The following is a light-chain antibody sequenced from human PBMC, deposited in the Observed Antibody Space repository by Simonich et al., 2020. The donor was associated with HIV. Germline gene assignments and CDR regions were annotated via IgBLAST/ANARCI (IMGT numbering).Light chain of an antibody. CDR2: EAS. CDR1: QSISKC. Sequence: DIQMTQSPSTLSASVGDRVTITCRASQSISKCLAWYQQKPGKAPKLLIYEASSLPSGVPSRFSGSGSGTEFTLTISSLQPDDFATYYCQQYHSFPRTFGQGTNVDIK. CDR3: QQYHSFPRT. J-gene: IGKJ1*01. V-gene: IGKV1-5*03.